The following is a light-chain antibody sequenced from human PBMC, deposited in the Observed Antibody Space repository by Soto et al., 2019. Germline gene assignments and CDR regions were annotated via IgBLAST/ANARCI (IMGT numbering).Light chain of an antibody. J-gene: IGLJ1*01. CDR2: QAT. V-gene: IGLV2-14*01. Sequence: QSVLTQPASVSGSPGQSITISCTGTSSDLAIYNYVSWYQQQPGKAPKLMIYQATNRPSGVSNRFSGSRSGNTASLTISGLQAEDEADYYCSSYTDSSNYVFETGTKVTVL. CDR3: SSYTDSSNYV. CDR1: SSDLAIYNY.